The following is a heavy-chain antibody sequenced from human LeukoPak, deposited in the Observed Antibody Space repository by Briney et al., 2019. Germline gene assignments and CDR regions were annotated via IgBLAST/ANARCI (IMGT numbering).Heavy chain of an antibody. V-gene: IGHV4-59*01. Sequence: SETLSLTCTVSGGSISSYYWSWIRQPPGKGLEWIGYIYYSGSTNYNPSLKSRVTISVDTSKNQFSLKLSSVTAADTAVYYCAREVSNYYDSSGYYDWFDPWGQGTLVTVSS. CDR1: GGSISSYY. D-gene: IGHD3-22*01. CDR3: AREVSNYYDSSGYYDWFDP. CDR2: IYYSGST. J-gene: IGHJ5*02.